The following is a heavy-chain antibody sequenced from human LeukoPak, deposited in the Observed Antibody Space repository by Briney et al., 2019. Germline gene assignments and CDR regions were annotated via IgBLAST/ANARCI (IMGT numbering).Heavy chain of an antibody. D-gene: IGHD1-26*01. CDR1: GDSMTNYY. V-gene: IGHV4-4*07. CDR2: IYVSGRT. Sequence: PSETLSLTCAVSGDSMTNYYWSWIRQPAGQGLEWIGHIYVSGRTNYNPSFKSRVSMSIDTSKKQFSLSLTSVSAADTAVYFCARDRWEIIPAKGWFASWGQGTLVTVS. CDR3: ARDRWEIIPAKGWFAS. J-gene: IGHJ5*01.